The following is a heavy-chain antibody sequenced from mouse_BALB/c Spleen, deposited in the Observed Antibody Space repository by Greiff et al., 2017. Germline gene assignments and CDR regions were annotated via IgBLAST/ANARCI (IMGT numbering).Heavy chain of an antibody. CDR1: GFTFSSYT. Sequence: EVQVVESGGGLVQPGGSLKLSCAASGFTFSSYTMSWVRQTPEKRLEWVAYISNGGGSTYYPDTVKGRFTISRDNAKNTLYLQMSSLKSEDTAMYYCARESDGSSYGFAYWGQGTLVTVSA. J-gene: IGHJ3*01. D-gene: IGHD1-1*01. CDR3: ARESDGSSYGFAY. CDR2: ISNGGGST. V-gene: IGHV5-12-2*01.